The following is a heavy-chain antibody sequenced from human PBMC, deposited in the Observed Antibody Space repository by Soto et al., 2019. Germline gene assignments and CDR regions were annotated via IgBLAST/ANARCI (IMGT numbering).Heavy chain of an antibody. V-gene: IGHV3-11*04. CDR3: ANLWINGSYEAGYSTDY. D-gene: IGHD6-13*01. J-gene: IGHJ4*02. CDR2: ISNSGNFK. Sequence: GGSLRLSCATSGFTFSDYYMSWVRQAPGKGLEWLSYISNSGNFKSYSDSVEGRFTISRDNAKNTLYLQMNSLRAEDTAVYYCANLWINGSYEAGYSTDYLGQGTLVTVS. CDR1: GFTFSDYY.